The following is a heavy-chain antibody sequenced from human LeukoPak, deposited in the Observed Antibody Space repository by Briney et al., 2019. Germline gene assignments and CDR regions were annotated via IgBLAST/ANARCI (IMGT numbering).Heavy chain of an antibody. CDR3: AKVDSSGWYLDYFDY. Sequence: GGSLRLSCAASGFTFSSYAMSWVRQAPGKGLEWVSAISGSGGSTYYADSVKGRFTISRDNSKNTLYLQMNSLRAEDTAVYYCAKVDSSGWYLDYFDYWGQGTLVAVSS. CDR2: ISGSGGST. CDR1: GFTFSSYA. D-gene: IGHD6-19*01. J-gene: IGHJ4*02. V-gene: IGHV3-23*01.